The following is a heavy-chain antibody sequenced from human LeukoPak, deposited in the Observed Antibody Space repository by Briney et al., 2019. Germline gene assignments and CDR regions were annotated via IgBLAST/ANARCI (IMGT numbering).Heavy chain of an antibody. V-gene: IGHV3-33*08. D-gene: IGHD4/OR15-4a*01. Sequence: GGSLRLSCAASGFTFSSYWMSWVRQAPGKGLEWVALIWYHGNDVDYADSVKGRFTISRDNSKNTLYLQMNSVRAGDTAVYFCARDFWNGANKYFDYWGQGTLVTVSS. J-gene: IGHJ4*02. CDR2: IWYHGNDV. CDR1: GFTFSSYW. CDR3: ARDFWNGANKYFDY.